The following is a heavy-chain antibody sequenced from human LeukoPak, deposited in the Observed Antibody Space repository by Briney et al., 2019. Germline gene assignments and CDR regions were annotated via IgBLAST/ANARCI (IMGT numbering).Heavy chain of an antibody. J-gene: IGHJ6*02. Sequence: PGGSLRLSCAASGFTFDDYTMHWVRQAPGKGLEWVSLISWDGGSTYYADSVKGRFTISRDNSKNSLYLQMNSLRAEDTALYYCAKDMVRGVIPGVPYYYYGMDVWGQGTTVTVSS. CDR3: AKDMVRGVIPGVPYYYYGMDV. CDR1: GFTFDDYT. CDR2: ISWDGGST. D-gene: IGHD3-10*01. V-gene: IGHV3-43*01.